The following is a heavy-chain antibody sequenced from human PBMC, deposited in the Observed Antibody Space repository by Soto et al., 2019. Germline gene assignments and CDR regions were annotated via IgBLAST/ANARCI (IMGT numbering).Heavy chain of an antibody. CDR1: GYTFTDYA. CDR2: INVGNGHT. Sequence: QAPLVQSGAEAKQPGASVQVSCKASGYTFTDYALHWVRQAPGQGLEWLGWINVGNGHTGYSRKFQGRVTNDRDMAATTAYREGTSLTSEDTAIYDCAREGAHYAPFDLWGQGTLVTVSA. V-gene: IGHV1-3*01. J-gene: IGHJ4*02. CDR3: AREGAHYAPFDL. D-gene: IGHD3-16*01.